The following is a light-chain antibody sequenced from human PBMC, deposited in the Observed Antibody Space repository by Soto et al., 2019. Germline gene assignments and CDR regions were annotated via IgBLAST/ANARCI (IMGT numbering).Light chain of an antibody. Sequence: IGWTQYPAPQSLSPLERATLSFRASQGVSSYLAWYQQKPGQAPRLLIYDASNRATGIPARFSGSGSGTDFTLTISSLEPEDFAVYYCQQRSNWPRMTFGQGTRLEI. CDR3: QQRSNWPRMT. CDR1: QGVSSY. J-gene: IGKJ5*01. CDR2: DAS. V-gene: IGKV3-11*01.